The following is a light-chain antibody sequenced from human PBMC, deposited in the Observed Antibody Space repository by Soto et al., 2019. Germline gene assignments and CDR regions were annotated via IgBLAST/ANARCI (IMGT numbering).Light chain of an antibody. Sequence: SVLTQPPSASGCPGQSVTISCTGTSSDVGGYNYVSWYQQHPGKAPKLMIYEVSKRPSGVPDRFSGSKSGNTASLTVYGLQPEDEADYYCSSYAGSSNFVFGTGTKVTVL. J-gene: IGLJ1*01. CDR2: EVS. V-gene: IGLV2-8*01. CDR1: SSDVGGYNY. CDR3: SSYAGSSNFV.